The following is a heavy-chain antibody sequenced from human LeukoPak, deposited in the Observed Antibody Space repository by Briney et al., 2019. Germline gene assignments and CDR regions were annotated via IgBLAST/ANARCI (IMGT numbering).Heavy chain of an antibody. J-gene: IGHJ2*01. CDR3: AGEGGSSGYYFPRDLNWYFDL. CDR1: GGSISSSSYY. D-gene: IGHD3-22*01. Sequence: PSETLSLTCTVSGGSISSSSYYWGWIRQPPGKGLEWIGSIYYSGSTYYNPSLKSRVTISVDTSKNQFSLKLSSVTAADTAVYYCAGEGGSSGYYFPRDLNWYFDLWGRGTLVTVSS. CDR2: IYYSGST. V-gene: IGHV4-39*07.